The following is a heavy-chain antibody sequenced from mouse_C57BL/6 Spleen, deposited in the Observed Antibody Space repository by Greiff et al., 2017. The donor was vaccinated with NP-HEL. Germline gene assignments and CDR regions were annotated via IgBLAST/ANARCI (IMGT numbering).Heavy chain of an antibody. CDR2: IHPNSGST. V-gene: IGHV1-64*01. D-gene: IGHD1-1*01. Sequence: QVQLQQPGAELVKPGASVKLSCKASGYTFTSYWMHWVKQRPGQGLEWIGMIHPNSGSTNYNEKFTSKATLTVDKSSSTAYMQLSSLTSEDSAVYYGARSRDYYGSSPYYYAMDYWGQGTSVTVSS. J-gene: IGHJ4*01. CDR3: ARSRDYYGSSPYYYAMDY. CDR1: GYTFTSYW.